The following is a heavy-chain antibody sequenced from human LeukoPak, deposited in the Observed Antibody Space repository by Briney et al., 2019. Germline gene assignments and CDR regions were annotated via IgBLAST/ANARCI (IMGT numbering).Heavy chain of an antibody. CDR3: ASATTVADWYFDL. CDR1: GGSFSGYY. Sequence: SETLSLTCAVYGGSFSGYYWSWIRQPPGKGLEWIGEINHSGSTNYNPSLKSRVTISVDTSKNQFSLKLSSVTAADTAVYYCASATTVADWYFDLWGPGTLVTVSS. D-gene: IGHD4-23*01. V-gene: IGHV4-34*01. J-gene: IGHJ2*01. CDR2: INHSGST.